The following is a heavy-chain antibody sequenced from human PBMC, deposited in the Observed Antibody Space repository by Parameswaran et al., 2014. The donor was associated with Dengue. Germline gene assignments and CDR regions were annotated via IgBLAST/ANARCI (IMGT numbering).Heavy chain of an antibody. J-gene: IGHJ6*02. CDR3: ARGYCSSTSCYADYYYGMDV. D-gene: IGHD2-2*01. CDR2: INSDGSST. V-gene: IGHV3-74*01. Sequence: VRQASRKGLVWVSRINSDGSSTSYADSVKGRFTISRDNAKNTLYLQMNSLRAEDTAVYYCARGYCSSTSCYADYYYGMDVWGQGTTVTVSS.